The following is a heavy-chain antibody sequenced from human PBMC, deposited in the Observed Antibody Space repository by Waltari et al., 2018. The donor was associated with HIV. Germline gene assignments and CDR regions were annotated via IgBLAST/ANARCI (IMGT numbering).Heavy chain of an antibody. CDR1: GFPFSSFQ. J-gene: IGHJ4*02. D-gene: IGHD4-17*01. V-gene: IGHV3-30-3*01. CDR3: ARGGKYGDYQYYFDS. CDR2: ISYDGSSE. Sequence: QEHLVESGGAVVQPGSSLRLHCAASGFPFSSFQIIWVRQAPGKGLEWVAVISYDGSSENYADFVKGRFPISRDNSENTLYLQMHSLRPEDTAVYYCARGGKYGDYQYYFDSWGQGTLVTVSP.